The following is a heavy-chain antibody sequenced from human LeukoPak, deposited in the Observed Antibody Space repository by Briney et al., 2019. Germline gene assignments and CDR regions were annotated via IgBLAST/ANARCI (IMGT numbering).Heavy chain of an antibody. J-gene: IGHJ4*02. D-gene: IGHD2-15*01. V-gene: IGHV5-10-1*01. Sequence: GESLKISCKGSGYSFTSYWISWVRQMPGKGLEWMGRIDPSGSYTNYSPSFQGHVTISADKSIGTAYLQWSSLKASDTAMYYCARLFYSHYDYWGQGTLVTVSS. CDR3: ARLFYSHYDY. CDR2: IDPSGSYT. CDR1: GYSFTSYW.